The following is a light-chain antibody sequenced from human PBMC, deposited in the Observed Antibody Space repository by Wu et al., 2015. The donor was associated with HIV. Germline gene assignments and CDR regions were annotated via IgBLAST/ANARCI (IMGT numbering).Light chain of an antibody. CDR3: QQLDSYPLT. Sequence: DIQLTQSPSFLSVSVGDRVTITCRASQGISSYLAWYQQKPGKAPKLLIYAASTLQSGVPSRFSGSRSGTDFTLTISSLQPEDFAIYYCQQLDSYPLTFGPGTKVDIK. J-gene: IGKJ3*01. CDR2: AAS. V-gene: IGKV1-9*01. CDR1: QGISSY.